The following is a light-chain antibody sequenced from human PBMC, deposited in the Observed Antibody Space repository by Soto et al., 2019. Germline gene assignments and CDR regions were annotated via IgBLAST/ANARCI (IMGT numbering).Light chain of an antibody. J-gene: IGKJ2*01. CDR1: QSSSSW. CDR2: DAS. CDR3: HQYNSYAYT. Sequence: DIQMTQSPSTLSASVGDRVTITCRASQSSSSWLAWYQQKPGKAPKLLIYDASSLESGVPSRFSGSESGTEFTIPISILQPDDFATYYCHQYNSYAYTFGQATKLEIK. V-gene: IGKV1-5*01.